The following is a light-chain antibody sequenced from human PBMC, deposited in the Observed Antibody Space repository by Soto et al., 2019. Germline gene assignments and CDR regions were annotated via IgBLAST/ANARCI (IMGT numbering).Light chain of an antibody. CDR3: TSFAPGRIYV. CDR1: SANIGAAYN. Sequence: HSVLAQPPSVSGAPGQRVTISCTGSSANIGAAYNVDWYQQLPGTAPKLLIYGNNNRPSGVPARFSGSKSGNTASLTISGLQAEDEGDYYCTSFAPGRIYVFGSGTKVTVL. V-gene: IGLV1-40*01. J-gene: IGLJ1*01. CDR2: GNN.